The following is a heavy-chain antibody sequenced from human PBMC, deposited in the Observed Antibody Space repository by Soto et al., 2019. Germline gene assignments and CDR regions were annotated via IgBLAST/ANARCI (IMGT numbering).Heavy chain of an antibody. CDR2: INPNSGGT. J-gene: IGHJ6*02. CDR1: GYTFTGYY. V-gene: IGHV1-2*02. Sequence: GASVKVSCKASGYTFTGYYMHWVRQAPGQGLEWMGWINPNSGGTNYAQKFQGRVTMTRDTSISTAYMELSRLRSDDTAVYYCAREGIAVAGTESHYYYYGMDVWGQGTTVTVSS. CDR3: AREGIAVAGTESHYYYYGMDV. D-gene: IGHD6-19*01.